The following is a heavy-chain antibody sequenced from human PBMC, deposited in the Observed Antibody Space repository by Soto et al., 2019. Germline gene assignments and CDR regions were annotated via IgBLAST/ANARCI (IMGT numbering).Heavy chain of an antibody. V-gene: IGHV3-64D*06. CDR3: VKDRSVGNFGDYFYY. D-gene: IGHD3-10*01. Sequence: GSLRLSCSGSGFTFRNFAMHWVRQAPGKGLEFVSAINNNGGTTYYADSMKGRFTISRDNSKNTRYLQMSSLRVEDTAVYYCVKDRSVGNFGDYFYYWGQGALVTVSS. CDR1: GFTFRNFA. CDR2: INNNGGTT. J-gene: IGHJ4*02.